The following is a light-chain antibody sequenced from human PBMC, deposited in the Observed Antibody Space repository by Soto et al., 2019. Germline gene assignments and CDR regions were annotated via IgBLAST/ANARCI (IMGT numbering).Light chain of an antibody. V-gene: IGKV1-27*01. J-gene: IGKJ1*01. CDR3: QKYNSAPRT. Sequence: DIQMTQSPSSLSASVGDRVTITCRASQSIGSYLAWYQQKPGKVPKLLIYAASTLQSGVPSRFSGSGSGTDFTLTISSLQPEDVATYYCQKYNSAPRTFGQGTKVEI. CDR1: QSIGSY. CDR2: AAS.